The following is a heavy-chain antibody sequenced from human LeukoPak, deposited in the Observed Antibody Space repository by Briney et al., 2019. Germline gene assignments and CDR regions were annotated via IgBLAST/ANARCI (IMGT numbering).Heavy chain of an antibody. V-gene: IGHV4-30-4*01. Sequence: PSETLSLTCTVSGGSISSGDYYWSWIRQPPGKGLEWIGYIYYSGSTYYNPSLKSRVIISVDTSKDQFSLKLSSVTAADTAVYYCARLKGYSSGWYPSYYFDYWGQGTLVTVSS. CDR3: ARLKGYSSGWYPSYYFDY. D-gene: IGHD6-19*01. CDR2: IYYSGST. J-gene: IGHJ4*02. CDR1: GGSISSGDYY.